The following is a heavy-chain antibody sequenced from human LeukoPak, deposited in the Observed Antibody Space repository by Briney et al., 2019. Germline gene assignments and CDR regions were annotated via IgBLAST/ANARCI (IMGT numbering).Heavy chain of an antibody. Sequence: SETLSLTCTVSGGSISSYYWSWIRQPPGKGLEWIGYIYYSGSTNYNPSLKSRVTISVDTSKNQFSLKLSSVTAADTAVYYCARMPGYYGSGSRGAFDIWGQGSMVSVSS. CDR1: GGSISSYY. D-gene: IGHD3-10*01. CDR2: IYYSGST. CDR3: ARMPGYYGSGSRGAFDI. J-gene: IGHJ3*02. V-gene: IGHV4-59*01.